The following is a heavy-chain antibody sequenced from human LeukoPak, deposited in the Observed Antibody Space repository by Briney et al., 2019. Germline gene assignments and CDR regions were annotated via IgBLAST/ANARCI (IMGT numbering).Heavy chain of an antibody. CDR1: GFTFNTFN. CDR3: ARGHYDVLAASYKWTPDY. V-gene: IGHV3-21*01. D-gene: IGHD3-9*01. Sequence: GGSLRLSCVASGFTFNTFNMNWVRQAPGKGLEWVSSITSGGDYIYYAGSVKGRFTTSRDNAKNSLSLQLNSLRVEGTAVYYCARGHYDVLAASYKWTPDYWGQGTLVTVSS. CDR2: ITSGGDYI. J-gene: IGHJ4*02.